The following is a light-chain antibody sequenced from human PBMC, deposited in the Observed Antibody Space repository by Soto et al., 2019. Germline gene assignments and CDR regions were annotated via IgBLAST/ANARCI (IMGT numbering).Light chain of an antibody. CDR3: QQYNTYNSLT. CDR1: QSISSW. J-gene: IGKJ4*01. V-gene: IGKV1-5*01. Sequence: DIQMTQSPSTLSASVGDRVTITCRASQSISSWLAWYQQKLGSAHRVLMYEVFSIVSGVRSIFGCSGYATEFSLNLSRLQPDHFATYSYQQYNTYNSLTFGGGTTVDI. CDR2: EVF.